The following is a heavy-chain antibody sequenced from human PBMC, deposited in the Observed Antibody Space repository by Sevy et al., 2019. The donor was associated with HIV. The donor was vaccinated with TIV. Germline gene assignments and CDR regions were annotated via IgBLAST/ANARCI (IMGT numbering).Heavy chain of an antibody. Sequence: GGSLRLSCAASGFTFSTYWMHWVRQAPGKGLVWVSRVNGDGSTTNYADSVKGRFTISRDKAKNTLFLQMNSLRAEDTAVYYCARYVGATYPIDYWGQGTLVTVSS. D-gene: IGHD1-26*01. CDR3: ARYVGATYPIDY. J-gene: IGHJ4*02. V-gene: IGHV3-74*01. CDR1: GFTFSTYW. CDR2: VNGDGSTT.